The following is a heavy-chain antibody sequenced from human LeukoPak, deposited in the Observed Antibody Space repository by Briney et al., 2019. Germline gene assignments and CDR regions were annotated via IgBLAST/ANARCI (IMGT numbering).Heavy chain of an antibody. CDR2: ISSSGSTI. V-gene: IGHV3-48*02. Sequence: GGSLRLSCAASGFTFSSYNMNWVRQAPGKGLEWVSDISSSGSTIYFADSVKGRFTISRDNAKNSLYLQMNSLRDEDTAVYYCARLEYFYVSGNYYKLFDYWGQGTLVTVCS. CDR1: GFTFSSYN. D-gene: IGHD3-10*01. J-gene: IGHJ4*02. CDR3: ARLEYFYVSGNYYKLFDY.